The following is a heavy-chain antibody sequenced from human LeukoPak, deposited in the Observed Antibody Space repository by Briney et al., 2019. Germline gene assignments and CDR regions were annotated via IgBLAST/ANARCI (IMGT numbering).Heavy chain of an antibody. CDR3: AKSIVGVSTFDY. V-gene: IGHV3-23*01. D-gene: IGHD1-26*01. J-gene: IGHJ4*02. CDR2: ISISGGST. CDR1: GFTFSSYG. Sequence: PGGSLRLSCAASGFTFSSYGMSWVRQAPGKWLEWVSSISISGGSTYYADSVKGRFTISRDNSKNTLYLQMKSLRAEDTAVYYCAKSIVGVSTFDYWGQGTLVTVSS.